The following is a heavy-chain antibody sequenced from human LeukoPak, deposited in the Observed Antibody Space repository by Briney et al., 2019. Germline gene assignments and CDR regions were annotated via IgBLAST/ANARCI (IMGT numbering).Heavy chain of an antibody. V-gene: IGHV5-51*01. CDR3: ASFHISGKSYNGLHY. J-gene: IGHJ4*02. CDR1: GYSFTSYW. D-gene: IGHD3-10*01. CDR2: IYPSDSDT. Sequence: GESLKISCKGSGYSFTSYWIGWVRQMPGKGLEWMGIIYPSDSDTRYSPSFQGRVTISADKSINTVYLHWNSLKASDTAMYYCASFHISGKSYNGLHYWGQGTLVTVSS.